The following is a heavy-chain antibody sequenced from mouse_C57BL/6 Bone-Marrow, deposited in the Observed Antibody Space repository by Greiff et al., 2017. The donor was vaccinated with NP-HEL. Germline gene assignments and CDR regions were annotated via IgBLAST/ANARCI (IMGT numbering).Heavy chain of an antibody. CDR3: ARTPAQATLFALY. J-gene: IGHJ2*01. Sequence: QVQLQQSGAELARPGASVKLSCKASGYTFTSYGISWVKQRTGQGLEWIGEIYPRSGNTYYNEKFKGKATLTADKSSSTAYMELRSLTSEDSAVYFCARTPAQATLFALYWGQGTTLTVSS. D-gene: IGHD3-2*02. V-gene: IGHV1-81*01. CDR1: GYTFTSYG. CDR2: IYPRSGNT.